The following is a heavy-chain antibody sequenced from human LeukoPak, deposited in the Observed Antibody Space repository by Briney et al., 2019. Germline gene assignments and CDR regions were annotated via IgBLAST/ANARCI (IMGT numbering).Heavy chain of an antibody. CDR1: GGSISSSSYY. V-gene: IGHV4-39*07. Sequence: SETLSLTCTVSGGSISSSSYYWGWIRQPSGKGMEWIGSIYHSESTYYNPSLKSRVTISVDTSKNQFSLKLSSATAADTAVYYCASPGVGTGDGTRFDYWGQGTLVSVSS. J-gene: IGHJ4*02. CDR2: IYHSEST. D-gene: IGHD7-27*01. CDR3: ASPGVGTGDGTRFDY.